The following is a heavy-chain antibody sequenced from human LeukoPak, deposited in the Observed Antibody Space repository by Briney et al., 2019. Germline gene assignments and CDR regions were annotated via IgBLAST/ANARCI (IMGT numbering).Heavy chain of an antibody. J-gene: IGHJ5*02. V-gene: IGHV3-23*01. CDR3: AKEPREYCSSTSCPNWFDL. CDR1: ALTLNSYA. CDR2: ISASGGTT. D-gene: IGHD2-2*01. Sequence: GGSLRLSCAASALTLNSYAMSWVRQAPGKGLEWVSAISASGGTTYYADSVKGRFTISRDNSENTLFLQMNSLRAEDMAVYYCAKEPREYCSSTSCPNWFDLWGQGTLVTVSS.